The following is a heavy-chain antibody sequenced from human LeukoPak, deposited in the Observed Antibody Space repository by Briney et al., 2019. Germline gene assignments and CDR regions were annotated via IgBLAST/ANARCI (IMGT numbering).Heavy chain of an antibody. D-gene: IGHD3-22*01. CDR2: INWNSNNI. V-gene: IGHV3-9*01. J-gene: IGHJ4*02. CDR1: GFTFSSYS. CDR3: AKASSGYYSAILG. Sequence: GGSLRLSCAASGFTFSSYSMNWVRQAPGKGLEWVSGINWNSNNIDYADSVKGRFTISRDNGKNSLYLQMNSLRAEDTALYYCAKASSGYYSAILGWGQGTLVTVSS.